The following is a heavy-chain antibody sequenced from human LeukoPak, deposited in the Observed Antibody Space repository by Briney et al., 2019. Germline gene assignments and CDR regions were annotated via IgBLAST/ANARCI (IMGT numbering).Heavy chain of an antibody. CDR1: GDSVSSNSAA. CDR2: TYYRSKWYD. Sequence: SQTLSLTCAISGDSVSSNSAAWNWIRQSPSRGLEWLGRTYYRSKWYDDYAVSVTSRITINPDTSKNQFSLQLNSVTPDDTAVYYCAKDSGFGLNGFDPWGQGTLVTVSS. V-gene: IGHV6-1*01. J-gene: IGHJ5*02. CDR3: AKDSGFGLNGFDP. D-gene: IGHD3-16*01.